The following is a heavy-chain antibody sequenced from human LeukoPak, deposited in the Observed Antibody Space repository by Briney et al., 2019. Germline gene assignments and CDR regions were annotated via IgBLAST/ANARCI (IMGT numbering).Heavy chain of an antibody. D-gene: IGHD2-2*01. V-gene: IGHV4-39*07. CDR3: ARTLYCSSTSCYPFDY. Sequence: SETLSLTCTVSGGSISSSSYYWGWIRQPPGKGLEWIGSIYYSGSTYYNPSLKSRVTISVDTSKNQFSLKLSSVTAADTAVHYCARTLYCSSTSCYPFDYWGQGTLVTVSS. CDR1: GGSISSSSYY. CDR2: IYYSGST. J-gene: IGHJ4*02.